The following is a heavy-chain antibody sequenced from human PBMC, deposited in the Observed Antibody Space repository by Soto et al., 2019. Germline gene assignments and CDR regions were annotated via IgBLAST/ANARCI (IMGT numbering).Heavy chain of an antibody. Sequence: SETLSLTCTVSASSITDASYWGWIRQPPGKGLEWIGSIYYSGSTYYNPSLKSRVTISVDTSKNQFSLKLSSVTAADTAVYYCARGIAMTGVVQTDAPDKYYFDSWGQGTLVTVSS. CDR1: ASSITDASY. J-gene: IGHJ5*01. CDR2: IYYSGST. V-gene: IGHV4-38-2*02. D-gene: IGHD3-22*01. CDR3: ARGIAMTGVVQTDAPDKYYFDS.